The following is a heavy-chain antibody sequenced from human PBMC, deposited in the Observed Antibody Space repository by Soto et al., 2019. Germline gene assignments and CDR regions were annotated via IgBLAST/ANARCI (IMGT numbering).Heavy chain of an antibody. CDR3: AREEGYSGYDSPFDY. CDR2: ISSSSSTI. Sequence: GGSLRLSCAASGFTFSSYSMNWVRQAPGKGLEWVSYISSSSSTIYYADSVKGRFTISRDNAKNSLYLQMNSLRAEDTAVYYCAREEGYSGYDSPFDYWGQGTLVTVSS. V-gene: IGHV3-48*01. CDR1: GFTFSSYS. J-gene: IGHJ4*02. D-gene: IGHD5-12*01.